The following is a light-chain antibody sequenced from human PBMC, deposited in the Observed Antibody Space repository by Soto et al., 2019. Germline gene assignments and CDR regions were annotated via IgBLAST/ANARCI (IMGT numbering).Light chain of an antibody. CDR1: QSFLSNSDNKNY. J-gene: IGKJ5*01. Sequence: DILMPHSPDSLAVCLGERATINCRSRQSFLSNSDNKNYLAWFQQKPGQPPKLLFYWASTRESGVPDRFSGSGSATDFTLTISNLQAEDVAVYYCQQYHSDPITFGQGTRLEI. V-gene: IGKV4-1*01. CDR3: QQYHSDPIT. CDR2: WAS.